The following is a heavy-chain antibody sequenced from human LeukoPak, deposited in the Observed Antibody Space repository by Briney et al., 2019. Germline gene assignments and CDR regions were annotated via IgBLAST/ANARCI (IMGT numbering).Heavy chain of an antibody. CDR2: IIPIFGTA. V-gene: IGHV1-69*13. D-gene: IGHD6-13*01. J-gene: IGHJ4*02. Sequence: SVKVSCKASGGTFTSYAISGVRQAPGQGLEGRGGIIPIFGTANYAQKFQGRVTITADESTSTAYMELSSLRSEDTAVYYCAREGIAAEGLFDYWGQGTLVTVSS. CDR3: AREGIAAEGLFDY. CDR1: GGTFTSYA.